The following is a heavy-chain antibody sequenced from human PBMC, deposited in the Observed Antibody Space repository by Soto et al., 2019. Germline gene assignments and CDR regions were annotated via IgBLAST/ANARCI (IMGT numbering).Heavy chain of an antibody. CDR2: IRSKAYGGTT. CDR3: TRARPGIAVAGTVFDI. J-gene: IGHJ3*02. CDR1: GFTFSSYS. Sequence: GGSLRLSCAASGFTFSSYSMSWFRQAPGKGLEWVGFIRSKAYGGTTEYAASVKGRFTISRDDSKSIAYLQMNSLKTEDTAVYYCTRARPGIAVAGTVFDIWGQGTMVTVSS. D-gene: IGHD6-19*01. V-gene: IGHV3-49*03.